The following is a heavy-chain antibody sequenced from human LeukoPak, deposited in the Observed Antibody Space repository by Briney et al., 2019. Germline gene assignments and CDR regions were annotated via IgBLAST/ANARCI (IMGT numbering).Heavy chain of an antibody. CDR2: IYSSGNI. D-gene: IGHD2-8*01. CDR3: AREGDKYANWFDT. J-gene: IGHJ5*02. V-gene: IGHV4-59*01. CDR1: GGSFSSYF. Sequence: SETLSLTCTVSGGSFSSYFWSWIRQPPGKGLEWIGYIYSSGNINYNPSLKSRVTMSVDTSKNQFSLNLSSVTAADTAVYYCAREGDKYANWFDTWGQGTLVTVSS.